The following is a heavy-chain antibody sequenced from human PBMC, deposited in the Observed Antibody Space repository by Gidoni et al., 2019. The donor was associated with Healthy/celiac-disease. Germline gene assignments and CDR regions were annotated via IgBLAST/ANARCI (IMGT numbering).Heavy chain of an antibody. V-gene: IGHV1-58*01. CDR1: GFTFTSSA. D-gene: IGHD4-17*01. Sequence: QMQLVQSGTEVKKPGTSVKVSCKASGFTFTSSALQWVRQARGQRVGWIGWIVVGSGNTNYAQKFQERVTITRDMSTSTAYMELSSLGSEDTAVYYCAAGRLGDYVPFDYWGQGTMVTVSS. J-gene: IGHJ4*02. CDR3: AAGRLGDYVPFDY. CDR2: IVVGSGNT.